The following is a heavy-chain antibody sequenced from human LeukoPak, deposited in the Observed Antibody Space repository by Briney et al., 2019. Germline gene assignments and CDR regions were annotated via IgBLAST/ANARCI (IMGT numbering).Heavy chain of an antibody. V-gene: IGHV3-30*18. J-gene: IGHJ4*02. CDR1: VFTFSSYG. CDR3: AKDRGSSGTTDY. Sequence: PGGPLRLSCAASVFTFSSYGMHWVPQAPGKGLEWVAVISYDGSNKYYADSVKGRFTISRDNSKNTLYLQMNSLRAEDTAVYYCAKDRGSSGTTDYWGQGTLVTVSS. D-gene: IGHD6-19*01. CDR2: ISYDGSNK.